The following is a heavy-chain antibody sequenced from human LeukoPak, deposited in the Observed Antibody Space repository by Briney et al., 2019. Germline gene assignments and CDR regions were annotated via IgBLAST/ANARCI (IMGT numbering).Heavy chain of an antibody. V-gene: IGHV3-23*01. J-gene: IGHJ5*02. D-gene: IGHD6-13*01. Sequence: GGSLRLSCAASGFIFSNYAMSWVRQAPGKGPEWVSVISNTGGSTYYADSMKGRFTISRDNSKNTLYLQMNSLRAEDTAIYYCAKGPTSGIAFRNWFDTWGQGKLVTVS. CDR3: AKGPTSGIAFRNWFDT. CDR2: ISNTGGST. CDR1: GFIFSNYA.